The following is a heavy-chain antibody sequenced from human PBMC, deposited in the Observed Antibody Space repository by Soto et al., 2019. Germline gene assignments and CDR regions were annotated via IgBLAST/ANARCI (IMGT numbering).Heavy chain of an antibody. CDR1: GGTFSSFP. Sequence: QVQLVQSGAEVKKPGSSVKVSCKASGGTFSSFPVSWVRQAPGQGLEWMGRIVPILGVPNYAQRFQGRVTLTADKGTDTVHMELTSLRSEDTAVYYSARDRYAYGSGSTIDYWGQGTLITVSA. D-gene: IGHD3-10*01. CDR2: IVPILGVP. J-gene: IGHJ4*02. V-gene: IGHV1-69*04. CDR3: ARDRYAYGSGSTIDY.